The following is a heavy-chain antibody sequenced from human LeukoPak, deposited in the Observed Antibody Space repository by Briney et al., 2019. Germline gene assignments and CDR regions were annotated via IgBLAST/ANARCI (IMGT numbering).Heavy chain of an antibody. Sequence: GGSLRLSCAASGFTFSSYGMHWVRQAPGKGLEWVAFIRYDGSNKYYADSVKGRFTISRDNSKNTLYLQMNSLRAEDTAIYYCAKPPGPYCSSTSCYPWGQGTLVTVSS. V-gene: IGHV3-30*02. CDR3: AKPPGPYCSSTSCYP. CDR2: IRYDGSNK. J-gene: IGHJ4*02. CDR1: GFTFSSYG. D-gene: IGHD2-2*01.